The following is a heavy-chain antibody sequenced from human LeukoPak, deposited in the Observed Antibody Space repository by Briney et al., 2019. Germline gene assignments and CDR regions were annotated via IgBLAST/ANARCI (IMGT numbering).Heavy chain of an antibody. CDR1: GFTFDSHA. V-gene: IGHV3-23*01. D-gene: IGHD1-1*01. Sequence: GGSLRLSCAASGFTFDSHAMAWVRQAPGAGLEWVSGITGNGFETFYADPVRGRFTISRDNSKNTLYLQMNSLRAEDTALYYCAREGLERIFHFDYWGQGTLVTVSS. CDR3: AREGLERIFHFDY. CDR2: ITGNGFET. J-gene: IGHJ4*02.